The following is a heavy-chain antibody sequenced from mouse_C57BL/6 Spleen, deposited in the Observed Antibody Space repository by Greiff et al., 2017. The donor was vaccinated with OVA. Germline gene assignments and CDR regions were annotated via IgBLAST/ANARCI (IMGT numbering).Heavy chain of an antibody. CDR3: ARDYYDSFGGFAY. J-gene: IGHJ3*01. V-gene: IGHV1-76*01. CDR2: IYPGSGNT. CDR1: GYTFTDYY. D-gene: IGHD2-4*01. Sequence: QVQLQQSGAELVRPGASVKLSCKASGYTFTDYYINWVKQRPGQGLEWIARIYPGSGNTYYNEKFKGKATLTAEKSSSTAYMQLSSLTSEDSAVYFCARDYYDSFGGFAYWGQGTLVTVSA.